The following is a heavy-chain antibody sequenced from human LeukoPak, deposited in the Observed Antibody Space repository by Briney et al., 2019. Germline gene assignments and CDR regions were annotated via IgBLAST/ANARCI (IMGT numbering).Heavy chain of an antibody. CDR3: ARRIRTGGMDV. CDR2: IYSGGST. V-gene: IGHV3-66*01. CDR1: GFTVSSDY. D-gene: IGHD1-14*01. J-gene: IGHJ6*02. Sequence: GGSLRLSCAASGFTVSSDYMSWVRQAPGKGLEWVSVIYSGGSTYYADSVKGRFTISRDNSKNTLYLQMNSLRAEDTAVYYCARRIRTGGMDVWGQGTTVTVSS.